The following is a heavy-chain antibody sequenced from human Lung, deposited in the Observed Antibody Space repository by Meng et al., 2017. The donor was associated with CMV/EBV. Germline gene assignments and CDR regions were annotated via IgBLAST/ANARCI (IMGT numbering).Heavy chain of an antibody. CDR3: ARGVVHDYSNRQWDIDQ. Sequence: SVXVSXXASGGTFSAHAISWVRQAAGQGLEWMGGLIPMFGAVNFAQNFRGRVTLTTDGSTTTAYMELRRLGYEDTALYFCARGVVHDYSNRQWDIDQWGQGXLVTVSS. D-gene: IGHD4-11*01. J-gene: IGHJ5*02. CDR1: GGTFSAHA. CDR2: LIPMFGAV. V-gene: IGHV1-69*05.